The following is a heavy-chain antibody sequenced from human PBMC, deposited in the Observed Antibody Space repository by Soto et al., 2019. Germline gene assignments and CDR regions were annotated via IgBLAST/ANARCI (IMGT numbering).Heavy chain of an antibody. D-gene: IGHD3-10*01. CDR1: GFTFSSYA. Sequence: PGGSLRLSCAASGFTFSSYAMSWVRQAPGKGLEWVSAISGSGGSTYYADSVKGRFTISRDNAKNSLYLQMNSLRAEDTAVYCCARANYYGSPGDFDYWGQGTLVTVSS. V-gene: IGHV3-23*01. CDR3: ARANYYGSPGDFDY. CDR2: ISGSGGST. J-gene: IGHJ4*02.